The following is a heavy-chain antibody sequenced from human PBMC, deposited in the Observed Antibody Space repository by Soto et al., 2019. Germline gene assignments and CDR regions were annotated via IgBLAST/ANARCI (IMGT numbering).Heavy chain of an antibody. CDR2: IIPIFGTA. CDR3: ARGYCSSTSCYGMDV. D-gene: IGHD2-2*01. J-gene: IGHJ6*02. Sequence: QVQLVQSGAEVKKPGASVKVSCKASGYTFPGNYMHWVRQAPGQGLEWMGGIIPIFGTANYAQKFQGRVTITADESTSTAYMELSSLRSEDTAVYYCARGYCSSTSCYGMDVWGQGTTVTVSS. CDR1: GYTFPGNY. V-gene: IGHV1-69*01.